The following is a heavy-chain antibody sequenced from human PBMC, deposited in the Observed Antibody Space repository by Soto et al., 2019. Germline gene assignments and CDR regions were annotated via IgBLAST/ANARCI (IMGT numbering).Heavy chain of an antibody. D-gene: IGHD1-26*01. CDR2: INWNGVST. CDR3: ARGRVVGATCPFDY. CDR1: GFTFDAYG. Sequence: EVQLVESGGGVVRPGGSLRLSCAASGFTFDAYGMSWVRQAPGKGLEWVAGINWNGVSTGYADAVKGRFTISRDNAKNSLYLQITSLRAEDTALYYCARGRVVGATCPFDYCGQGTLVTVSS. V-gene: IGHV3-20*04. J-gene: IGHJ4*02.